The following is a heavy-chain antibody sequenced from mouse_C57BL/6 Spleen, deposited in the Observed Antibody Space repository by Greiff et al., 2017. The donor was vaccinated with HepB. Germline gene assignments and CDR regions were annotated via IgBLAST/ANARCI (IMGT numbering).Heavy chain of an antibody. CDR1: EYEFPSHD. Sequence: EVQRVESGGGLVQPGESLKLSCESNEYEFPSHDMSWVRKTPEKRLELVAAINSDGGSTYYPDTMERRFIISRDNTKKTLYLQMSSLRSEDTALYYCARHSSYVSSYVGWYLVVWGTGTTFTVAS. V-gene: IGHV5-2*01. J-gene: IGHJ1*03. D-gene: IGHD1-1*01. CDR2: INSDGGST. CDR3: ARHSSYVSSYVGWYLVV.